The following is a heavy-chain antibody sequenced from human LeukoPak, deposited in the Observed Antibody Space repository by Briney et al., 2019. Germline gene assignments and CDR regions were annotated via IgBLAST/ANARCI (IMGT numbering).Heavy chain of an antibody. V-gene: IGHV1-69*04. CDR1: GGTFSSYA. CDR2: IIPILGIA. D-gene: IGHD3-10*01. Sequence: SVKVSCKASGGTFSSYAISWVRQAPGQGLEWVGRIIPILGIANYAQKFQGRVTITADKSTSTAYMELSSLRSEDTAVYYCARDIIETGFVWVRYGMDVWGQGTTVTVSS. CDR3: ARDIIETGFVWVRYGMDV. J-gene: IGHJ6*02.